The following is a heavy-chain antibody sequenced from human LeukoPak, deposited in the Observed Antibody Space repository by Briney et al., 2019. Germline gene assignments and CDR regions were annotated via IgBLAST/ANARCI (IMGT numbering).Heavy chain of an antibody. CDR1: GCSFTNYA. V-gene: IGHV7-4-1*02. J-gene: IGHJ4*02. Sequence: GASVKVSCKASGCSFTNYAMNWVRQAPGQGLEFMGWIHPTTGNPAYAQGFSGRFVFSLDTSVTTTYLQINDLKAEDTALYFCARALDSLGGLSLPDYWGQGTLVTVSS. CDR2: IHPTTGNP. D-gene: IGHD3-16*02. CDR3: ARALDSLGGLSLPDY.